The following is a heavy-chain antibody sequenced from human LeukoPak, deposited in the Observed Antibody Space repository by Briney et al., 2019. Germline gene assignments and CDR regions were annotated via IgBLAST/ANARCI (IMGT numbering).Heavy chain of an antibody. V-gene: IGHV3-30*02. J-gene: IGHJ4*02. CDR3: AKDRIGAAASVSYFDY. CDR1: GFTFSGYG. D-gene: IGHD3-16*01. Sequence: GGSLRLSCAASGFTFSGYGMHWVRQAPGKGLEWVAFIRYDGSNKYYADSMKGRFTISRDNSKNTLYLQMNSLGGEDTAIYYCAKDRIGAAASVSYFDYWGQGALVTVSS. CDR2: IRYDGSNK.